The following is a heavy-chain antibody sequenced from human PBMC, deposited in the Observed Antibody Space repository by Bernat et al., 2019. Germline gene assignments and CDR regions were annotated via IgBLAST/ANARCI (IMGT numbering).Heavy chain of an antibody. CDR1: GFTFSSHW. J-gene: IGHJ3*02. CDR3: ARDNNFYDSSGSAFDI. D-gene: IGHD3-22*01. CDR2: ISYDGSNK. V-gene: IGHV3-30-3*01. Sequence: VQLVESGGGLVQPGGSLRLSCAASGFTFSSHWMHWVRQAPGKGLEWVAVISYDGSNKYYADSVKGRFTISRDNSKNTLYLQMNSLRAEDTAVYYCARDNNFYDSSGSAFDIWGQGTMVTVSS.